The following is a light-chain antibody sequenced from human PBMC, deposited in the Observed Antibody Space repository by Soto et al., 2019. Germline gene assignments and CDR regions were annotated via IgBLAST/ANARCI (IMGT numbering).Light chain of an antibody. J-gene: IGKJ2*01. CDR2: DAS. CDR1: QIIGSS. CDR3: QQYYSYPYT. Sequence: DIQMTQSPSTLSASVGDRVTITCRASQIIGSSLAWYQQKPGKAPNLLIYDASTLQSGVPSRFSGSESGTEFTLTISSLQPDDSATYYCQQYYSYPYTFGQGTKLEIK. V-gene: IGKV1-5*01.